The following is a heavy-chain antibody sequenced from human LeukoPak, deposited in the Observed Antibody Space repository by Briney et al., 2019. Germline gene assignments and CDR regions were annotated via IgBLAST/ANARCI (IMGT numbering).Heavy chain of an antibody. CDR2: INGDGSGT. CDR3: VKDWGRSIRYFES. Sequence: GGSLRLSCAASGFTFDEFGIHWVRQAPGQGLEWVSLINGDGSGTYYADSVKGRFNISRDNSKNSLYLQMRSLRTEDTAVYYCVKDWGRSIRYFESWGRGILVTVSS. D-gene: IGHD1-14*01. CDR1: GFTFDEFG. V-gene: IGHV3-43*02. J-gene: IGHJ4*02.